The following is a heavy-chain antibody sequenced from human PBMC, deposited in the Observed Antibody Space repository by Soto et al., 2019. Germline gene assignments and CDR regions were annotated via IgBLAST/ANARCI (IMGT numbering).Heavy chain of an antibody. CDR2: INPNSGGT. Sequence: QVQLVQSGAEVKKPGASVKVSCKASGYTFTGYYMHWVRQAPGQGLEWMGWINPNSGGTNYAQKFQGRVTITADESTSTAYMELSSLRSEDTAVYYCARDLHFWTGYGSQGGMDVWGQGTTVTVSS. J-gene: IGHJ6*02. V-gene: IGHV1-2*02. CDR3: ARDLHFWTGYGSQGGMDV. D-gene: IGHD3-3*02. CDR1: GYTFTGYY.